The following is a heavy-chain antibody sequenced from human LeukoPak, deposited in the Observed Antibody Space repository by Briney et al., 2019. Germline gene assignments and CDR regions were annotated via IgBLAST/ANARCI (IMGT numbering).Heavy chain of an antibody. D-gene: IGHD5-24*01. J-gene: IGHJ4*02. Sequence: PGGSLRLSCSVSGFTFSSCGFHWVRQAPGKGLEFVSGIGASGGTTYYTDSVKGRFTISRDNSKNTLFLQMSSLRPEDTAVYYCAPLGRDASQQNFYSWGQGTLVTVSS. CDR3: APLGRDASQQNFYS. CDR2: IGASGGTT. V-gene: IGHV3-64D*09. CDR1: GFTFSSCG.